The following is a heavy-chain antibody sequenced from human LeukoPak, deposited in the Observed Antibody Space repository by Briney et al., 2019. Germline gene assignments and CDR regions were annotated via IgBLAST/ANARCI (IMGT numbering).Heavy chain of an antibody. CDR3: ASDGGSITGTTGLFDY. V-gene: IGHV3-21*01. CDR2: ISSSSSYI. D-gene: IGHD1-7*01. J-gene: IGHJ4*02. Sequence: PGGSLRLSCAASGYTFSSYSMNWVRQAPGKGLEWVSSISSSSSYIYYADSLKGRFTISRDNAKNSLYLQMNSLRAEDTAVYYCASDGGSITGTTGLFDYWGQGTLVTVSS. CDR1: GYTFSSYS.